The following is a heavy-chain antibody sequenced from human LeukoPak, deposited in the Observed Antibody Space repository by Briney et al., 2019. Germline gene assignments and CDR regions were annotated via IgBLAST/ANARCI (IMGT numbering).Heavy chain of an antibody. CDR2: ISSSGSTI. J-gene: IGHJ6*04. D-gene: IGHD3-10*02. V-gene: IGHV3-48*03. Sequence: GGSLRLSCAASGFTFSSYEMNWVRQAPGKGPEWVSYISSSGSTIYYADSVKGRFTISRDNAKNSLYLQMNSLRAEDTAVYYCAELGITMIGGVWGKGATVTISS. CDR3: AELGITMIGGV. CDR1: GFTFSSYE.